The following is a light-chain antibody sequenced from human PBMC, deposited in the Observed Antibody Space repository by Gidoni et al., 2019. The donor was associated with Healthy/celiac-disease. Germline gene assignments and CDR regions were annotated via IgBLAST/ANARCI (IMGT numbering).Light chain of an antibody. CDR3: QQSYSTPPT. V-gene: IGKV1-39*01. J-gene: IGKJ1*01. Sequence: IQIAQSPSSLSASVGDRVTITCRASQSISSYLNWYQQKPGKAPKLLIYAASRLQSGVPSRFSGSGSGTDFTLTISSLQPEDFATYYCQQSYSTPPTFXEXTKVXIK. CDR2: AAS. CDR1: QSISSY.